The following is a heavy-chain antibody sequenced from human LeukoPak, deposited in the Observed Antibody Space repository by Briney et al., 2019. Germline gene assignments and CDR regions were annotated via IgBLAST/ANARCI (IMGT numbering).Heavy chain of an antibody. V-gene: IGHV3-53*01. D-gene: IGHD6-19*01. CDR2: IYSGGST. J-gene: IGHJ5*02. CDR3: AREEISRRGIAVAGTPGWFDP. Sequence: GGSLRLSCPASVFTVSSNYMRWVRQAPWKGLEWVSVIYSGGSTYYADSVKGRFTISRDNSKNTMYLQMNRLRAEDTAVYYCAREEISRRGIAVAGTPGWFDPWGQGTLVTVSS. CDR1: VFTVSSNY.